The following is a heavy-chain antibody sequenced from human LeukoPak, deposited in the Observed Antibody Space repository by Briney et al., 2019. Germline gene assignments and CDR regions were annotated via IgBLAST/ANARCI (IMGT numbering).Heavy chain of an antibody. D-gene: IGHD3-22*01. CDR1: GGSISSGSYY. Sequence: SQTLSLTCTVSGGSISSGSYYWSWIRQPAGKGLEWIGRIYTSGSTNYNPSLKSRVTISVDTSKNQFSLKLSSVTAADTAVYYCARVPFYYDGQRGDYWGQGTLVTVSS. CDR2: IYTSGST. V-gene: IGHV4-61*02. CDR3: ARVPFYYDGQRGDY. J-gene: IGHJ4*02.